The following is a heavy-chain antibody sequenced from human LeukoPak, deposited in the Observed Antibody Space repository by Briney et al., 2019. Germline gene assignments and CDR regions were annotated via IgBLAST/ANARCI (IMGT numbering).Heavy chain of an antibody. Sequence: SETLSLTCTVSGGSISSSSYYWGWIRQPPGKGLEWIGRIYYSGSTYYNPSLKSRVTISVDTSKNQFSLKLSSVPAADTAVYYCASWGKRVRGVHGGYFDYWGQGTLVTVSS. CDR2: IYYSGST. J-gene: IGHJ4*02. CDR1: GGSISSSSYY. V-gene: IGHV4-39*07. CDR3: ASWGKRVRGVHGGYFDY. D-gene: IGHD3-10*01.